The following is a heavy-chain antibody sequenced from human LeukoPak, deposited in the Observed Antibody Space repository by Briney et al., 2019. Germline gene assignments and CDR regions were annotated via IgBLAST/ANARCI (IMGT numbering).Heavy chain of an antibody. J-gene: IGHJ4*02. Sequence: GASVKVSCKASGYTFTSYCISWVRQAPGQGLEWMGWISAYNGNTNYAQKLQGRVTMTTDTSTSTAYMELRSLRSGGTAVYYCARDAETYCGGDCYSKFWGQGTLVIVSS. V-gene: IGHV1-18*01. CDR1: GYTFTSYC. D-gene: IGHD2-21*02. CDR2: ISAYNGNT. CDR3: ARDAETYCGGDCYSKF.